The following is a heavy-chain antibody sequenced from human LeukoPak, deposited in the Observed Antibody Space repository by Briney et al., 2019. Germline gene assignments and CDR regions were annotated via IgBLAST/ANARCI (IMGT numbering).Heavy chain of an antibody. J-gene: IGHJ5*02. CDR1: GFTFSSYG. Sequence: GGSLRLSCAASGFTFSSYGMHWVRQAPGKGLEWVAVISYDGSNKYYADSVKGRFTISRDNSKNTLYLQMNSLRAEDTAVYYCAKELDTAMPYNWFDPWGQGTLVTVPS. CDR3: AKELDTAMPYNWFDP. D-gene: IGHD5-18*01. CDR2: ISYDGSNK. V-gene: IGHV3-30*18.